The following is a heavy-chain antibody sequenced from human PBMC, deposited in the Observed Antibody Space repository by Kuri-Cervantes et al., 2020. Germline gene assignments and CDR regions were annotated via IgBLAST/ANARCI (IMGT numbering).Heavy chain of an antibody. Sequence: GESLKISCAASGFTFSSYGMHWVRQAPGKGLEWVAVISYDGSNKYYADSVKGRFTISRDNSKNTLYLQMNSLRAEDTAVYYCARIWSTVGYYYYYMDVWGKGTTVTVSS. V-gene: IGHV3-30*03. CDR2: ISYDGSNK. J-gene: IGHJ6*03. D-gene: IGHD1-26*01. CDR3: ARIWSTVGYYYYYMDV. CDR1: GFTFSSYG.